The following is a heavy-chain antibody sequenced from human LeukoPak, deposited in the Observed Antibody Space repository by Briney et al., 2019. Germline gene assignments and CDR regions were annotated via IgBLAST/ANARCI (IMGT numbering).Heavy chain of an antibody. J-gene: IGHJ4*02. Sequence: SETLSLTCAVYGGSFSGYYWSWIRQPPGKGLEWIGEINHSGSTNYNPSLKSRVTISVDTSKNQFSLQLNSVTPEDTAVYYCARGALGLFDYWGQGTLVTVSS. CDR1: GGSFSGYY. V-gene: IGHV4-34*01. CDR2: INHSGST. CDR3: ARGALGLFDY. D-gene: IGHD1-7*01.